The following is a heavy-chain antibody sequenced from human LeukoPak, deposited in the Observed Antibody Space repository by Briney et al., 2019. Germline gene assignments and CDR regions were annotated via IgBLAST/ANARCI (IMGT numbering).Heavy chain of an antibody. CDR3: SRGRRDGYTGPWYFDL. D-gene: IGHD5-24*01. J-gene: IGHJ2*01. CDR2: INYSGST. Sequence: SETLSLTCAVYGGSFSGYYWSWIRQPPGKGPEWIGEINYSGSTNYNPSLESRVTISVDTSKNRFSLKLSSVTAADTAVYYCSRGRRDGYTGPWYFDLWGRGTLVTVSS. V-gene: IGHV4-34*01. CDR1: GGSFSGYY.